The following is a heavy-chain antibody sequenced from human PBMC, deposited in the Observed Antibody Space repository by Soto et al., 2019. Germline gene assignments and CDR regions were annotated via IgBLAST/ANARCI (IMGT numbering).Heavy chain of an antibody. CDR2: IIPILGIA. Sequence: QVQLVQSGAEVKKPGSSVKVSCKASGGTFSSYTISWVRQAPGQGLEWMGRIIPILGIANYAQKFQGRVMITADKSTSTAYMELSSLRSEDTAVYYCARAKYCSGGSCYLGYVWFDPWGQGTLVTVSS. J-gene: IGHJ5*02. CDR3: ARAKYCSGGSCYLGYVWFDP. CDR1: GGTFSSYT. V-gene: IGHV1-69*02. D-gene: IGHD2-15*01.